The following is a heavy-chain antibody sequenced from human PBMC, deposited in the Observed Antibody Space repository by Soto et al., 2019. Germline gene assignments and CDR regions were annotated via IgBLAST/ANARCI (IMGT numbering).Heavy chain of an antibody. J-gene: IGHJ5*02. Sequence: QLQLQESGPGLVKPSETLSLTCTVSGGSISSSSYYWGWIRHPPGKGLEWIGSIYYSGSTYYNPSLKSRVTISVDTSKNQFSLKLSSVTAADTAVYYCARRLGYCSSTSCYDSWFDPWGQGTLVTVSS. D-gene: IGHD2-2*01. CDR1: GGSISSSSYY. CDR3: ARRLGYCSSTSCYDSWFDP. V-gene: IGHV4-39*01. CDR2: IYYSGST.